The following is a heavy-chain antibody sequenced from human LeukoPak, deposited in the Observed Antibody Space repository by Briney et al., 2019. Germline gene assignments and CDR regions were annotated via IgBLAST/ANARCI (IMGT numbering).Heavy chain of an antibody. D-gene: IGHD2-2*01. CDR2: IIPILGIA. CDR1: GGTFSSYA. V-gene: IGHV1-69*04. J-gene: IGHJ5*02. CDR3: ARARVTSTSLNWFDP. Sequence: SVKVSCKASGGTFSSYAISWVRQAPGQGLEWMGRIIPILGIANYAQRFQGRVTITADKSTSTAYMELSSLRSEDTAVYYCARARVTSTSLNWFDPWGQGTLVTVSS.